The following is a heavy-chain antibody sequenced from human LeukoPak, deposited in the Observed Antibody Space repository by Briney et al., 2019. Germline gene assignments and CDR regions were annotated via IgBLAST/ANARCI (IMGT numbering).Heavy chain of an antibody. J-gene: IGHJ6*02. CDR3: ARHYMTTVTTGYYYGMDV. CDR1: GFTFSSYA. Sequence: GSLRLSCAASGFTFSSYAMSWIRQPPGKGLEWIGYIYYSGSTNYNPSLKSRVTISVDTSKNQFSLKLSSVTAADTAVYYCARHYMTTVTTGYYYGMDVWGQGTTVTVSS. V-gene: IGHV4-59*08. CDR2: IYYSGST. D-gene: IGHD4-17*01.